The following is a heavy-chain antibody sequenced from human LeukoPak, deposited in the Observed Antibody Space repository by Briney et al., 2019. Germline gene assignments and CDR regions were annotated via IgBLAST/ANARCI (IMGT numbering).Heavy chain of an antibody. J-gene: IGHJ4*02. CDR2: IYYSGTT. Sequence: SETLSLTCTVSGGSISSYYWSWIRQPPGKGLEWIGYIYYSGTTNYNPSLKSRVTISVDMSKNQFSLKLSSVTAADTAVYYRARGVYIAAAQYGYWGQGTLVTVSS. CDR3: ARGVYIAAAQYGY. D-gene: IGHD6-13*01. CDR1: GGSISSYY. V-gene: IGHV4-59*01.